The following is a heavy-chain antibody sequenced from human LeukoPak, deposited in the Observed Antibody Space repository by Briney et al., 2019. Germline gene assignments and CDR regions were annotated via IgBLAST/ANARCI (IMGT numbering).Heavy chain of an antibody. J-gene: IGHJ4*02. CDR3: AANDYYDSSGYRVEQV. D-gene: IGHD3-22*01. V-gene: IGHV4-59*01. CDR1: GGSISSYY. Sequence: SETLSLTCTVSGGSISSYYWSWIRQPPGKGLEWIGYIYYSGSTNYNPSLKSRVTISVDKSKNQFSLKLSSVTAADTAVYYCAANDYYDSSGYRVEQVWGQGTLVTVSS. CDR2: IYYSGST.